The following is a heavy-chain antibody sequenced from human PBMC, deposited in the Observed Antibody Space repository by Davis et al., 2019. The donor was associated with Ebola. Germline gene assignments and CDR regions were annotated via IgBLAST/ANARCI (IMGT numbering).Heavy chain of an antibody. V-gene: IGHV4-59*01. Sequence: MPGGSLRLSCTVSGGSISSYYWSWIRQPPGKGLEWIGYIYYSGSTNYNPSLKSRVTISVDTSKNQFSLKLSSVTAADTAVYYCARSNLLGSGSYRPLDYWGQGTLVTVSS. CDR1: GGSISSYY. D-gene: IGHD3-10*01. J-gene: IGHJ4*02. CDR2: IYYSGST. CDR3: ARSNLLGSGSYRPLDY.